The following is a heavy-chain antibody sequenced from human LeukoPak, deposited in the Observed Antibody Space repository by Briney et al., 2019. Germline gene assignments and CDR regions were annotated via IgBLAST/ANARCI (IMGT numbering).Heavy chain of an antibody. CDR2: IYPGDSDT. J-gene: IGHJ3*02. CDR1: GYSFNTFW. Sequence: GESLKISCKGSGYSFNTFWIGWVRQMPGKGLERMGIIYPGDSDTRYRPAFQGQVSISADKSISTAYLEWSSLKASGTAMYYCARRYCTSTSCYAHDAFDIWGQGTMVTVSS. D-gene: IGHD2-2*01. V-gene: IGHV5-51*01. CDR3: ARRYCTSTSCYAHDAFDI.